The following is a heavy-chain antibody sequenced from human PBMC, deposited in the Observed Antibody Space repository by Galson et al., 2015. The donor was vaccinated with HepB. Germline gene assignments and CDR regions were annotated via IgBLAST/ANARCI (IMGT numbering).Heavy chain of an antibody. CDR2: IIPIFNRA. CDR1: GGTFSTYN. Sequence: SVKVSCKASGGTFSTYNINWVRQAPGQGLEWVGGIIPIFNRATYAQKFQGRVSITADKSTSTAYMELRSLRSDDTAVYYCARDGDYPLPIDYWGQGTLVTVSS. D-gene: IGHD4-17*01. J-gene: IGHJ4*02. V-gene: IGHV1-69*06. CDR3: ARDGDYPLPIDY.